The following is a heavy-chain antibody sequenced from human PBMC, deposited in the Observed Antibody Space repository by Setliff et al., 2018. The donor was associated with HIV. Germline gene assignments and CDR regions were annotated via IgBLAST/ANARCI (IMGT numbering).Heavy chain of an antibody. CDR3: AKVDNGHCTSASCRDFDY. J-gene: IGHJ4*02. V-gene: IGHV3-23*01. Sequence: QPGGSLRLSCAASEFTLSGYSMSWVRQVPGKGLEWVSAIDPSGSRIFYSDSVKGRFTISRDNSKNTLYLQMNSLTAEDTAVYHCAKVDNGHCTSASCRDFDYWGQGTLVTVSS. CDR2: IDPSGSRI. CDR1: EFTLSGYS. D-gene: IGHD2-2*03.